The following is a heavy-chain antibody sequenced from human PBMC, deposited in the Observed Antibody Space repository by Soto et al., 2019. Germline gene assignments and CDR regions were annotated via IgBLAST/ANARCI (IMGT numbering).Heavy chain of an antibody. CDR3: AKTTYYYGSGSYYRWFDP. J-gene: IGHJ5*02. V-gene: IGHV4-34*01. D-gene: IGHD3-10*01. Sequence: QVQLQQWGAGLLKPSETLSLTCAVHGGSFSGYYWSWIRQPPGKGLEWIGEINHSGSTNYNPSLMSRVTISVDTSKNYFSLNLSSLTAADTAVFYCAKTTYYYGSGSYYRWFDPWGHGTLVTVSS. CDR1: GGSFSGYY. CDR2: INHSGST.